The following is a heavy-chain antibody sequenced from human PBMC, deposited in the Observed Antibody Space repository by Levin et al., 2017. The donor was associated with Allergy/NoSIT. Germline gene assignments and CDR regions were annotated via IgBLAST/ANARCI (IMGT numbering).Heavy chain of an antibody. J-gene: IGHJ4*02. CDR2: TYYRSKWYN. V-gene: IGHV6-1*01. CDR3: ARAVAMVRGYYFDY. D-gene: IGHD5-18*01. CDR1: GDSVSSNSAA. Sequence: ETLSLTCAISGDSVSSNSAAWNWIRQSPSRGLEWLGRTYYRSKWYNDYAVSVKSRITINPDTSKNQFSLQLNSVTPEDTAVYYCARAVAMVRGYYFDYWGQGTLVTVSS.